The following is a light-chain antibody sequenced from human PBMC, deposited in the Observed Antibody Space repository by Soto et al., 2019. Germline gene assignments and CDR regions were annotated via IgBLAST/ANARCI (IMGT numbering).Light chain of an antibody. CDR1: TGAVTSGHY. Sequence: QAVVTQEPSLTVSPGGTVTLTCGSSTGAVTSGHYPYWFQQKPGQAPRTPIYDTSNKHSWTPARFSGSLLGGKAALTLSGAQPEDEAEYYCLLSYRTAYAVFGGGTQLTVL. V-gene: IGLV7-46*01. CDR2: DTS. CDR3: LLSYRTAYAV. J-gene: IGLJ7*01.